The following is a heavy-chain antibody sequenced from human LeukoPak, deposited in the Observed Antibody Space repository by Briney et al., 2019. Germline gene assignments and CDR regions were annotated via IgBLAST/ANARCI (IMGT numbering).Heavy chain of an antibody. D-gene: IGHD3-10*01. Sequence: GGSLRLSCAASGFTFSNAWMNWVRQAPGKGLEWVGRIKSKTDGGTTDYAAPVKGRFTISRDDSKNTLYLQMNGLKTEDTAVYYCTRNRLGSGSYYIDYWGQGTLVTVSS. V-gene: IGHV3-15*07. J-gene: IGHJ4*02. CDR3: TRNRLGSGSYYIDY. CDR2: IKSKTDGGTT. CDR1: GFTFSNAW.